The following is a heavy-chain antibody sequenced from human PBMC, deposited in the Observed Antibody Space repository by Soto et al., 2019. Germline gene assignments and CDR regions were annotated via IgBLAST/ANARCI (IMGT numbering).Heavy chain of an antibody. Sequence: SQTLSLTCAISGDSVSSNSAAWNWIRQSPSRGLEWLGRTYYRSKWYNDYAVSVKSRITINPDTSKNQFSLQLNSVTPEDTAVYYCARDVRRAGATNNYYYGMDVWGQGTTVTVSS. J-gene: IGHJ6*02. CDR3: ARDVRRAGATNNYYYGMDV. V-gene: IGHV6-1*01. D-gene: IGHD1-26*01. CDR2: TYYRSKWYN. CDR1: GDSVSSNSAA.